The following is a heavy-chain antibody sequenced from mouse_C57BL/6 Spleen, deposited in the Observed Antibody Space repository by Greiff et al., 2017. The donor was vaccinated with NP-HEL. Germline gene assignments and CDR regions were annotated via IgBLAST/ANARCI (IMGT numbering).Heavy chain of an antibody. CDR3: AHYYGSLDY. Sequence: QVHVKQSGAELARPGASVKMSCKASGYTFTSYTMHWVKQRPGQGLEWIGYINPSSGYTKYNQKFKDKATLTADKSSSTAYMQLSSLTSEDSAVYYCAHYYGSLDYWGQGTTLTVSS. V-gene: IGHV1-4*01. D-gene: IGHD1-1*01. CDR1: GYTFTSYT. J-gene: IGHJ2*01. CDR2: INPSSGYT.